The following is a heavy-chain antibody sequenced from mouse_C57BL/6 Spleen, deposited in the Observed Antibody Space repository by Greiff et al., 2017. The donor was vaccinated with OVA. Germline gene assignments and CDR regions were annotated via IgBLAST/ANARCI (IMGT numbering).Heavy chain of an antibody. J-gene: IGHJ3*01. CDR3: ARGYGYDGAWFAY. D-gene: IGHD2-2*01. V-gene: IGHV2-2*01. CDR2: IWSGGST. CDR1: GFSLTSYG. Sequence: QVQLKQSGPGLVQPSQSLSITCTVSGFSLTSYGVHWVRQSPGKGLEWLGVIWSGGSTDYNAAFISRLSISKDNSKSQVFFKMNSLQADDTAIYYCARGYGYDGAWFAYWGQGTLVTVSA.